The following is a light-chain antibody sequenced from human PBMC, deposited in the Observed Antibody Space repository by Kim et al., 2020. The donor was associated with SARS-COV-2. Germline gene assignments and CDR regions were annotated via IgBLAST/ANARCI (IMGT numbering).Light chain of an antibody. V-gene: IGKV1-27*01. CDR2: AAS. Sequence: SASVGNRVTITCRARQGIYKYLAWYQQKPGEVPKRLIYAASTLQSGVPSRFRGSGSGTYFTLTISSLQPEDVATYYCQKYDSAPYTFGQGTKLEI. CDR3: QKYDSAPYT. J-gene: IGKJ2*01. CDR1: QGIYKY.